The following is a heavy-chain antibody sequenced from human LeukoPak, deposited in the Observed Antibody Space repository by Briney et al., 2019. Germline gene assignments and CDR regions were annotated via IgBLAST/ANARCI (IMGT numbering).Heavy chain of an antibody. V-gene: IGHV4-39*01. CDR1: GGSISSSSYY. CDR3: ARQSRAAANWYFDL. D-gene: IGHD6-13*01. Sequence: PSETLSLTCTVSGGSISSSSYYWGWIRQPPGKGLEWIGSIYYSGSTYYNPSLKSRVTISVDTSKNQFSLKLSSVTAADTAVYYRARQSRAAANWYFDLWGRGTLVTVSS. CDR2: IYYSGST. J-gene: IGHJ2*01.